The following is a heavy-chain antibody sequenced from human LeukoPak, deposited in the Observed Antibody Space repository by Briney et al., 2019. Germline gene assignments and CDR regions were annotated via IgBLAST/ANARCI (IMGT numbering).Heavy chain of an antibody. CDR3: ARASLCSSTSCYPVDP. V-gene: IGHV4-34*01. CDR2: INHSGST. D-gene: IGHD2-2*01. J-gene: IGHJ5*02. CDR1: GGSFSGYY. Sequence: SETLSLTCAVYGGSFSGYYWSWIRQPPGKGLEWIGEINHSGSTNYNPSLKSRFTISVDTSKNQFSLKLSSVTAADTAVYYCARASLCSSTSCYPVDPWGQGTLVTVSS.